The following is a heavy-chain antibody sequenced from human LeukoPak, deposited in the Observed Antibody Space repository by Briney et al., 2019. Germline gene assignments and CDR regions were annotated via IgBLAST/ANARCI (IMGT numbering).Heavy chain of an antibody. J-gene: IGHJ5*02. CDR1: GFTFSSYA. CDR3: AKDVLELRYFDGWFDP. D-gene: IGHD3-9*01. V-gene: IGHV3-23*01. Sequence: PGGSLRLSCAASGFTFSSYAMSWVRQAPGKGLEWVSAISGSGGSTYYADSVKGRFTISRDNSKNTLYLQMNSLRAEDTAVYYCAKDVLELRYFDGWFDPWGQGTLVTVSS. CDR2: ISGSGGST.